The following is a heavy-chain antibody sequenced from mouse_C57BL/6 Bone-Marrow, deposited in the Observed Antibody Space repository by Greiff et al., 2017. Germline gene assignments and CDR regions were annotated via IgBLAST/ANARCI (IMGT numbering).Heavy chain of an antibody. V-gene: IGHV14-4*01. CDR3: TRIAD. CDR2: IDPENGAT. J-gene: IGHJ3*01. Sequence: EVQLQQSGAELVRPGASVKLSCTASGFNIKDDYMHWVKQRPEQGLEWIGWIDPENGATEYASKFQGKATITVDNSSNTAYLQLSSLTSEDTAVYYCTRIADGGQGTVVTVSA. CDR1: GFNIKDDY.